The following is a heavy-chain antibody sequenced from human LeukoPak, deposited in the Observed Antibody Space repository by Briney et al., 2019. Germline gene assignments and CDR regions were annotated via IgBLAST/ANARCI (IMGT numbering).Heavy chain of an antibody. J-gene: IGHJ4*02. CDR1: GFTFSNYV. D-gene: IGHD4-23*01. CDR2: IIHSGGST. V-gene: IGHV3-23*01. CDR3: AKTHYGGNSGGY. Sequence: PGGSLRLSCAASGFTFSNYVMNWVRQAPGKGLEWVSTIIHSGGSTYYADSVKGRFTISRDNSRNTLYLQMNSLRAEDTAVYYCAKTHYGGNSGGYWGQGTLVTVSS.